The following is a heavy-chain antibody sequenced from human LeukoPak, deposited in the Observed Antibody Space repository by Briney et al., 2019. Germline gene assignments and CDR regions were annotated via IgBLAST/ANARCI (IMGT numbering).Heavy chain of an antibody. D-gene: IGHD2-15*01. J-gene: IGHJ4*02. V-gene: IGHV4-34*01. CDR2: INLSGST. Sequence: SETLSLTCAVYGGSFSGYYWSWIRQPPGKGLEWIGEINLSGSTNYNPSLKSRVTISVDTSKNQFSLRLSSVTAADTAAYYCARGEGPSGGSLTFDYWGQGTLVTVSS. CDR1: GGSFSGYY. CDR3: ARGEGPSGGSLTFDY.